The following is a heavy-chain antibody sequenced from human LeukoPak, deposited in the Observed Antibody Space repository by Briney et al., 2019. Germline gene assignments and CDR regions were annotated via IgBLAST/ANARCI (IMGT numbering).Heavy chain of an antibody. CDR1: RFTFSNYW. D-gene: IGHD6-19*01. Sequence: PGGSLRLSCAASRFTFSNYWMHWVRQAPGKGLVWVSRIYNDGSSTSYADSVKGRFTISRDNAKNSLYLQMNSLRAEDTAVYYCARDLGYSSGPNYWGQGTRVTVSS. V-gene: IGHV3-74*01. CDR3: ARDLGYSSGPNY. J-gene: IGHJ4*02. CDR2: IYNDGSST.